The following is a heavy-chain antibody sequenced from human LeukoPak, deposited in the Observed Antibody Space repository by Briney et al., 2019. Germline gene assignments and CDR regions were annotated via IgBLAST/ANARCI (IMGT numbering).Heavy chain of an antibody. CDR3: AKDRYSSSWFDAFDI. V-gene: IGHV3-23*01. D-gene: IGHD6-13*01. CDR2: ISGGGGST. J-gene: IGHJ3*02. Sequence: GGSLRLSCAASGFTFSSYAMGWVRQFPGKGLEWVSAISGGGGSTYYADSVKGRFTISRDNSKSTLHLQMNSLRADDTAVSYCAKDRYSSSWFDAFDIWGQGTMVTVSS. CDR1: GFTFSSYA.